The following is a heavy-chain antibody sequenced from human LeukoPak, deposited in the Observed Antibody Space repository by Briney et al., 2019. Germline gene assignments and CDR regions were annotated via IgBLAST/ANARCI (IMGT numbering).Heavy chain of an antibody. J-gene: IGHJ4*02. V-gene: IGHV3-30*18. Sequence: HPGGSLRLACAASGFTFSSYGMHRVRQAPGKGLEWVAVISYDGSNKYYADSVKGRFTISRDNSKNTLYLQMNSLRAEDTAVYYCAKLTAGDTAMVIRDYWGQGTLVTVSS. D-gene: IGHD5-18*01. CDR2: ISYDGSNK. CDR3: AKLTAGDTAMVIRDY. CDR1: GFTFSSYG.